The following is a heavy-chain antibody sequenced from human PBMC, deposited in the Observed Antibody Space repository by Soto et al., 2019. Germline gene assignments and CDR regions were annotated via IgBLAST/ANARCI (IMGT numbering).Heavy chain of an antibody. CDR3: ARDPDYGDYWGYFFDS. Sequence: QVQLVQSGAEVKNPGASVKVSCKTSGYTFAAYYIHWIRQAPGQGLEWMGWINPTSGGTVYAQNFQDRVTMTRDTSISTAYMELRRLNSDDTAVYYCARDPDYGDYWGYFFDSWGQGTPVTVSS. V-gene: IGHV1-2*02. CDR2: INPTSGGT. D-gene: IGHD4-17*01. CDR1: GYTFAAYY. J-gene: IGHJ4*02.